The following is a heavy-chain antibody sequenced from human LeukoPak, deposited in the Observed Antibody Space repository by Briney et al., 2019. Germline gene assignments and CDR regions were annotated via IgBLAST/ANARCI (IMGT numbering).Heavy chain of an antibody. CDR2: IYTSGST. D-gene: IGHD3-22*01. J-gene: IGHJ4*02. Sequence: SQTLSLTCTVSGGSVSSGSNYWNWIRQPAGKGLEWIGRIYTSGSTNYNPSLKSRVTMSVDTSKNQFSLKLSSVTAADTAVYYCARDRYYYDSSGYYWLFDYWGQGTLVIVSS. CDR3: ARDRYYYDSSGYYWLFDY. CDR1: GGSVSSGSNY. V-gene: IGHV4-61*02.